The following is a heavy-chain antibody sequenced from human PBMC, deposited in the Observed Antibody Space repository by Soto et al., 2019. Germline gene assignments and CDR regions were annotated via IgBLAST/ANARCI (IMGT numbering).Heavy chain of an antibody. Sequence: QVQLVESGGGVVQPGRSLRLSCAASGFTFSRYGMHWVRQAPGKGLQWVAVIWFDGSNKFYADSVTGRFTISRDNSNNMLYLKMNSLRAEDTAVYYCARATNSQFDPWGQGTLVTVSS. CDR3: ARATNSQFDP. CDR1: GFTFSRYG. V-gene: IGHV3-33*01. J-gene: IGHJ5*02. D-gene: IGHD1-26*01. CDR2: IWFDGSNK.